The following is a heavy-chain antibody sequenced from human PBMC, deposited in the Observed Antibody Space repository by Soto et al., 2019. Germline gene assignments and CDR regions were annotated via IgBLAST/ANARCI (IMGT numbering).Heavy chain of an antibody. J-gene: IGHJ4*02. D-gene: IGHD1-26*01. CDR3: ARDKIKGAPDYLDS. CDR2: ISWNSGSI. Sequence: GGSLRLSCAASGFTFDDYAMHWVRQAPGKGLEWVSGISWNSGSIGYADSVKGRFTISRDDSKSTLYLQMNSLRPEDTAVYYCARDKIKGAPDYLDSWGQGTLVTVSS. V-gene: IGHV3-9*01. CDR1: GFTFDDYA.